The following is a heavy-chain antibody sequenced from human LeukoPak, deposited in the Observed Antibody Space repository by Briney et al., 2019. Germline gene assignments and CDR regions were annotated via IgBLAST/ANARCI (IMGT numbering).Heavy chain of an antibody. Sequence: PGGSLSLSCAASGFTFSTYWMHWVRQAPGKGLVWVSRTNNDGSSTVYADSVKGRFTISRDNAKNALYLQMNSLRAEDTAVYYCARDLFYDSSGYYASDSWGQGTLVTVSS. D-gene: IGHD3-22*01. CDR2: TNNDGSST. CDR3: ARDLFYDSSGYYASDS. J-gene: IGHJ4*02. V-gene: IGHV3-74*01. CDR1: GFTFSTYW.